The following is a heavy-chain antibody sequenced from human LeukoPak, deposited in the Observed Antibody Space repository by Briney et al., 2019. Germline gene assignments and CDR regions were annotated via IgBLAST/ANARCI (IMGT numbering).Heavy chain of an antibody. J-gene: IGHJ4*02. D-gene: IGHD3-22*01. CDR2: IYYIGST. V-gene: IGHV4-59*01. CDR3: ARMSSGYYPNFDY. Sequence: SETLSLTCTVSGGSISSYYRSWIRQPPGKGLQWIGYIYYIGSTNYNPSLKSRVTISVDTSKNQFSLQLSSVTAADTAVYYCARMSSGYYPNFDYWGQGTLVTVSS. CDR1: GGSISSYY.